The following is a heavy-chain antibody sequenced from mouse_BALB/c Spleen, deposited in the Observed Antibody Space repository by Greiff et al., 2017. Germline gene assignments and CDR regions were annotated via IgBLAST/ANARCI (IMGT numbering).Heavy chain of an antibody. D-gene: IGHD2-14*01. Sequence: VQLKQSGPELVKPGASVKISCKASGYTFTDYNMHWVKQSHGKSLEWIGYINPYNDGTKYNEKFKGKATLTSDKSSSTAYMELSSLTSEDSAVYYCARGYRYPLYAMDYWGQGTSVTVSS. CDR1: GYTFTDYN. J-gene: IGHJ4*01. CDR2: INPYNDGT. CDR3: ARGYRYPLYAMDY. V-gene: IGHV1S29*02.